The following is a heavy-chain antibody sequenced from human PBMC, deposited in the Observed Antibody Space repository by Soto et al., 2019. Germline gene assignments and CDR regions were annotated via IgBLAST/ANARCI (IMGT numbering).Heavy chain of an antibody. CDR3: ARREIQGPIDY. CDR2: IYYSGIT. V-gene: IGHV4-39*07. CDR1: GDSINSRYFY. Sequence: SETLSLTCIVSGDSINSRYFYWAWIRQPPGKGLEWIGSIYYSGITYYNPSLQSRVTISVDTSKNQFSLKLTSVTAVDTAVYYCARREIQGPIDYWGQGTLVTVSS. D-gene: IGHD1-26*01. J-gene: IGHJ4*02.